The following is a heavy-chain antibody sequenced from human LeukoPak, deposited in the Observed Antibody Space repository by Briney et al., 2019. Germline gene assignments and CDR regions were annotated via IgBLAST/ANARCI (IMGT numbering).Heavy chain of an antibody. J-gene: IGHJ5*02. CDR2: FDPEDGET. V-gene: IGHV1-24*01. CDR3: ATVGYCSGGSCYSTSAWFDP. CDR1: VYTLTELS. Sequence: ASVKDSCKVSVYTLTELSMHWLRPAPGKGLEWMGGFDPEDGETIYAQKFQGRVTMTEDTSTDTAYMELSSLRSEDTAVYYCATVGYCSGGSCYSTSAWFDPWGQGTLVTVSS. D-gene: IGHD2-15*01.